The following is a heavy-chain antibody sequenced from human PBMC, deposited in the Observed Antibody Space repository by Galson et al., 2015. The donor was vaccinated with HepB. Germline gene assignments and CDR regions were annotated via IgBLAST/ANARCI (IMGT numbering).Heavy chain of an antibody. CDR2: INPSGDSA. CDR1: GYTFTSYY. Sequence: SVKVSCKASGYTFTSYYMFWVRQAPGQGLEWMGLINPSGDSATYSQKFQGTVTMTRDTSTSTDHMELSSLRSEDTAVYYCARYSSTMAFDYWGQGTLVTVSS. J-gene: IGHJ4*02. V-gene: IGHV1-46*01. CDR3: ARYSSTMAFDY. D-gene: IGHD2-2*01.